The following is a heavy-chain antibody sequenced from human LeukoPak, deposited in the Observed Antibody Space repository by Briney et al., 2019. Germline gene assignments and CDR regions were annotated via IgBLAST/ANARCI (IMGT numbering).Heavy chain of an antibody. CDR2: ISWDGSDT. CDR3: AKDLNTAWGDAFDV. V-gene: IGHV3-43*01. Sequence: PGGSLRLSCAASRFTFDDYSMHWVRQRPGKGLECVSLISWDGSDTDYGVSVKGRFSISRDNSQNSLYLQMNSLRTEDTALYYCAKDLNTAWGDAFDVWGQGTMVSVSS. D-gene: IGHD5-18*01. J-gene: IGHJ3*01. CDR1: RFTFDDYS.